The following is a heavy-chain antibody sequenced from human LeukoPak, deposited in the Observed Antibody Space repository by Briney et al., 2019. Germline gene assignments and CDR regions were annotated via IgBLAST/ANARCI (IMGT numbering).Heavy chain of an antibody. J-gene: IGHJ4*02. CDR2: IVGSGVTT. CDR3: AKIQGYLDY. V-gene: IGHV3-23*01. CDR1: GFTFSIYG. Sequence: GSLRLSCEASGFTFSIYGMTWVRRAPGKGLEWVSAIVGSGVTTYYADSVKGRFTISRDNSKNTLYLQMNSLRAEDTAVYYCAKIQGYLDYWGQGTLVTVSS.